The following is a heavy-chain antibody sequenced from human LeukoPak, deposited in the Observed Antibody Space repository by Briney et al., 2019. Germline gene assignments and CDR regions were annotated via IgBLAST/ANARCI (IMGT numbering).Heavy chain of an antibody. J-gene: IGHJ5*02. CDR2: IWYDGSNK. CDR3: ARGGSYDGNWFDP. D-gene: IGHD1-26*01. Sequence: GGSLRLSCAASGFIFSSYGMHWVRQAPGKGLEWVAVIWYDGSNKYYADSVKGRFTISRDNAKNSLYLQMNSLRAEDTAVYYCARGGSYDGNWFDPWGQGTPVTVSS. V-gene: IGHV3-33*01. CDR1: GFIFSSYG.